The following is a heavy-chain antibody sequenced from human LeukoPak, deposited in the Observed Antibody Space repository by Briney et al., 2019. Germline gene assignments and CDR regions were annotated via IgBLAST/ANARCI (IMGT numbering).Heavy chain of an antibody. CDR1: EFTFSSYD. CDR3: ARDRSNGDYAFDY. D-gene: IGHD4-17*01. Sequence: PGGSLRLSXAASEFTFSSYDMNWVRQAPGKGLEWASSISSYSSYIYYADSVKGRFTISRDNAKNSLYLQMNSLRAEDTAVYYCARDRSNGDYAFDYWGQGALVTASS. V-gene: IGHV3-21*01. J-gene: IGHJ4*02. CDR2: ISSYSSYI.